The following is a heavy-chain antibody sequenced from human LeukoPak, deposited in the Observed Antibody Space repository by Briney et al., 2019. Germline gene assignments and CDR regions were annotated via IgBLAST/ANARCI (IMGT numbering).Heavy chain of an antibody. J-gene: IGHJ4*02. D-gene: IGHD3-22*01. CDR1: GYTFTGCY. CDR3: ARSNYYDSSGSDY. V-gene: IGHV1-2*02. Sequence: ASVKVSCKASGYTFTGCYMHWVRQAPGQGLEWMGWINPNSGGANYAQKFQGRVTMTRDTSISTAYMELSRLRSDDTAVYSCARSNYYDSSGSDYWGQGTLVTVSS. CDR2: INPNSGGA.